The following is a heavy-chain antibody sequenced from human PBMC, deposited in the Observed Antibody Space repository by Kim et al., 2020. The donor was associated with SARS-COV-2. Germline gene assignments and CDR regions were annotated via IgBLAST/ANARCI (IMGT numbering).Heavy chain of an antibody. V-gene: IGHV1-69*13. CDR1: GGTFSSYA. D-gene: IGHD5-18*01. J-gene: IGHJ3*02. CDR2: IIPIFGTA. Sequence: SVKVSCKASGGTFSSYAISWVRQAPGQGLEWMGGIIPIFGTANYAQKFQGRVTITADESTSTAYMELSSLRSEDTAVYYCARDRSGYSYGSAFAIWGQGTMVTVSS. CDR3: ARDRSGYSYGSAFAI.